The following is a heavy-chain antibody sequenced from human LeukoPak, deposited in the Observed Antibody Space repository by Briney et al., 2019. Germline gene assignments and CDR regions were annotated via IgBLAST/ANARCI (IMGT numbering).Heavy chain of an antibody. CDR1: GYTFTSYG. D-gene: IGHD2-15*01. Sequence: ASMKVSCKAFGYTFTSYGIDWVRQAPGQGLEWMGWISAYNGNTNYAQNLQGRVTLPTDTSTSTAYMELRSLTSDDTAVYYGARDRYCSGGSCYRGPNDYWGQGTLVTVSS. CDR3: ARDRYCSGGSCYRGPNDY. CDR2: ISAYNGNT. V-gene: IGHV1-18*01. J-gene: IGHJ4*02.